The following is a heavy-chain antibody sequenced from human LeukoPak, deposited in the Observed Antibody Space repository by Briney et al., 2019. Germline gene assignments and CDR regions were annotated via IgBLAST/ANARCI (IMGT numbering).Heavy chain of an antibody. V-gene: IGHV4-39*01. J-gene: IGHJ5*02. CDR2: IYYSGST. Sequence: SETLSLTCTVSGGSISSSSYYWGWIRQPPGKGLEWIGSIYYSGSTYYNPSLKSRVTISVDTSKNQFSLKLSSVTAADTAVYYCASLPYSNYVNWFDPWGQGTLVTVSS. D-gene: IGHD4-11*01. CDR1: GGSISSSSYY. CDR3: ASLPYSNYVNWFDP.